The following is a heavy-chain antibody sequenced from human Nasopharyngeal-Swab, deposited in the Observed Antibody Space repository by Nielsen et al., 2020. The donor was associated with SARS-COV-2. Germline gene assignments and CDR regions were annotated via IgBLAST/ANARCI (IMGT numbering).Heavy chain of an antibody. CDR2: IRGSGGRT. D-gene: IGHD1-26*01. Sequence: LSLTCAASGFTFSNYAMSWVRQAPGKGLEWVSSIRGSGGRTSYADSAKGRFTISRDNSKNTLYLQMNSLRAEDTAVYYCAKGTGATYRAIDYWGQGTLVTASS. CDR1: GFTFSNYA. V-gene: IGHV3-23*01. CDR3: AKGTGATYRAIDY. J-gene: IGHJ4*02.